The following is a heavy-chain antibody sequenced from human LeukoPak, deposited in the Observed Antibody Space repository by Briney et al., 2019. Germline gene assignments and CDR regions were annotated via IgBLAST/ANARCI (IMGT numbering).Heavy chain of an antibody. CDR1: GFTFSSYA. Sequence: PGGSLRLYCAASGFTFSSYAMSWVRQAPGKGLEWVSAISGSGGSTYYADSVKGRFTISRDNSKNTLYLQMNSLRAEDTAVYYCAKAGATYWKIYYYYMDVWGKGTTVTVSS. V-gene: IGHV3-23*01. CDR3: AKAGATYWKIYYYYMDV. D-gene: IGHD1-26*01. J-gene: IGHJ6*03. CDR2: ISGSGGST.